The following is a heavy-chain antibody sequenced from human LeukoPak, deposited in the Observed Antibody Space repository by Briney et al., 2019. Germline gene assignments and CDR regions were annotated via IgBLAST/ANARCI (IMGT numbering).Heavy chain of an antibody. CDR1: GFMFSSNW. V-gene: IGHV3-7*03. CDR2: IKEDGTET. J-gene: IGHJ4*02. Sequence: GGSLRLFCAASGFMFSSNWMSWVRLALGKGLEWVANIKEDGTETYYVDSVKGRFTISRDNAKNSLYLQMNSLRVEDTAVYYCAKEGRSLQTYWGQGTLVTVSS. CDR3: AKEGRSLQTY. D-gene: IGHD5-24*01.